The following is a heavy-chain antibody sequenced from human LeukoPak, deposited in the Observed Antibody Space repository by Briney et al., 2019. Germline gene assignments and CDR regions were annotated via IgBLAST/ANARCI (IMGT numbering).Heavy chain of an antibody. Sequence: GGSLRLSCAASGFTFSSYSMNWVRQAPGKGLEWVANIKQDGSEKYYVDSVKGRFTISRDNAKNSLYLQMNSLRAEDTAVYYCARWGSSYDFWSGYSFDYWGQGTLVTVSS. V-gene: IGHV3-7*01. CDR2: IKQDGSEK. CDR3: ARWGSSYDFWSGYSFDY. CDR1: GFTFSSYS. D-gene: IGHD3-3*01. J-gene: IGHJ4*02.